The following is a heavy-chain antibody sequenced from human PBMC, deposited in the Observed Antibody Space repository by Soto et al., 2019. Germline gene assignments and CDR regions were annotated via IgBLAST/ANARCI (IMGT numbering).Heavy chain of an antibody. Sequence: ASVKVSCKASVYTFTSYDINWVRQATGQGLEWMGWMNPNSGNTGYAQKFQGRVTMTRNTSISTAYMELSSLRSEDTAVYYCARGLRIAVADPFDYWGQGTLVTVSS. J-gene: IGHJ4*02. CDR1: VYTFTSYD. V-gene: IGHV1-8*01. D-gene: IGHD6-19*01. CDR3: ARGLRIAVADPFDY. CDR2: MNPNSGNT.